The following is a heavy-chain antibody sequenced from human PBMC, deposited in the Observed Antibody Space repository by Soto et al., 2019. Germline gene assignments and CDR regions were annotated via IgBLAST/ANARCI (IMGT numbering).Heavy chain of an antibody. CDR3: ARETGTPDYYYYMDV. D-gene: IGHD1-7*01. CDR2: IYYSEST. V-gene: IGHV4-61*01. CDR1: GGSVSSGSYY. Sequence: SETLSLTCTVSGGSVSSGSYYWSWIRPRPGKGLEWIGYIYYSESTYYNPSLKRRVTISVDTSKTQFSLKLSSVTAADTAVYCCARETGTPDYYYYMDVWGKGTTVTVSS. J-gene: IGHJ6*03.